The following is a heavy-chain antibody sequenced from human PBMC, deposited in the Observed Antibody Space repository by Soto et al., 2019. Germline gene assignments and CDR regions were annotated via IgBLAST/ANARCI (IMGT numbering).Heavy chain of an antibody. D-gene: IGHD3-22*01. J-gene: IGHJ4*02. Sequence: QVQLVESGGGVVQPGRSLRLSCIASGFTFRSYGMHWVRQAPGKGLEWVAVIWYDGGNKYYADSVKGRFTISRDNSKNTMYLQMNSLRAEDTAVYYGARGNYDSSGFYDYWGQGTLVTVSS. CDR1: GFTFRSYG. CDR2: IWYDGGNK. CDR3: ARGNYDSSGFYDY. V-gene: IGHV3-33*01.